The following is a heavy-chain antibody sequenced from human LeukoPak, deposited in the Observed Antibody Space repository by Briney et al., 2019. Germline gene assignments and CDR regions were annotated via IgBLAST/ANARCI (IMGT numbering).Heavy chain of an antibody. J-gene: IGHJ4*02. V-gene: IGHV4-39*01. Sequence: SETLSLTCTVSGGSISSSSYYWGWIRQPPGKGLEWIGSIYYSGSTYYNPSLKSRVTISVDTSKNQVSLKLSSVTAADTAVYYCARHLVFGYDSSGYYYSDYWGQGTLVTVSS. CDR3: ARHLVFGYDSSGYYYSDY. D-gene: IGHD3-22*01. CDR2: IYYSGST. CDR1: GGSISSSSYY.